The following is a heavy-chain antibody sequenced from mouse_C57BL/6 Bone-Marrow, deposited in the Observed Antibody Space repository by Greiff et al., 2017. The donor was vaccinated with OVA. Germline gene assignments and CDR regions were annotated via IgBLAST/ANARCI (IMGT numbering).Heavy chain of an antibody. CDR1: GFNITNTY. CDR3: ASNYFFDY. Sequence: EVQLQQSVAELVRPGASVKLSCTASGFNITNTYMHWVKQRPEQGLEWIGRIDPANGNTNYDPKFQGKATITADTSSNSAYLQLSILTSEDTAIYCGASNYFFDYWGQGTTLTVSS. V-gene: IGHV14-3*01. CDR2: IDPANGNT. J-gene: IGHJ2*01.